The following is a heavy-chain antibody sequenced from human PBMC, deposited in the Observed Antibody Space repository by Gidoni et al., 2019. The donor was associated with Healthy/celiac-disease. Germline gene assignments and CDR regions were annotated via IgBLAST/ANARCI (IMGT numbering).Heavy chain of an antibody. D-gene: IGHD3-9*01. Sequence: QVQLQESGPGLVKPSETLSLTCPVSGGSISSYYWSWIRQPPGKGLEWIGYIYYSGSTNYNPSLKSRVTISVDTSKNQFSLKLSSVTAADTAVYYCARGPSRNDILIGINWFDPWGQGTLVTVSS. CDR3: ARGPSRNDILIGINWFDP. CDR2: IYYSGST. CDR1: GGSISSYY. V-gene: IGHV4-59*01. J-gene: IGHJ5*02.